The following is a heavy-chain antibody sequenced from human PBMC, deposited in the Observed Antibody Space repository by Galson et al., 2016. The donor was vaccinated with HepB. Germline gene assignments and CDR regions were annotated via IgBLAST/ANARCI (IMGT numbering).Heavy chain of an antibody. CDR2: ISYSGSP. V-gene: IGHV4-31*03. Sequence: TLSLTCYVSGVSITTNNYFWGWVRQYPGKGLEWIGYISYSGSPHYNPSLTGRVIISADTSKNQFSLTVNSVTAADTAAYYCAVQQNHVVDFWGLGTLVTVSS. D-gene: IGHD1-14*01. J-gene: IGHJ4*02. CDR3: AVQQNHVVDF. CDR1: GVSITTNNYF.